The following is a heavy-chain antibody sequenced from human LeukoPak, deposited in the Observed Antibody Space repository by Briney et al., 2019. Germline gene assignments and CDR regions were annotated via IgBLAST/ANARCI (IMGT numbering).Heavy chain of an antibody. Sequence: GASVKVSCKASGYTFTNYYIHWVRQAPGQGLEWVGLINPNGGNTGYAQRFQGRVTVTTDTSTSTVYMELNSLGSEDTAVYYCARGEPFDPWGQGTLVTVSS. V-gene: IGHV1-46*01. CDR2: INPNGGNT. CDR1: GYTFTNYY. J-gene: IGHJ5*02. D-gene: IGHD1-14*01. CDR3: ARGEPFDP.